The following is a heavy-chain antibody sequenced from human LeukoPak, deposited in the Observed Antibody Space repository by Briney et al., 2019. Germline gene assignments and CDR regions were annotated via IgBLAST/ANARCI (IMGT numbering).Heavy chain of an antibody. D-gene: IGHD2-15*01. J-gene: IGHJ4*02. CDR3: ARLRAGFLGYCSGGSCSNSDY. Sequence: ASVKVSCKASGYTFTSYGISWVRQAPGQGLEWMGWISAYNGNTNYAQKFQGRVTMTRDTSISTAYMELSRLRSDDTAVYYCARLRAGFLGYCSGGSCSNSDYWGQGTLVTVSS. CDR1: GYTFTSYG. CDR2: ISAYNGNT. V-gene: IGHV1-18*01.